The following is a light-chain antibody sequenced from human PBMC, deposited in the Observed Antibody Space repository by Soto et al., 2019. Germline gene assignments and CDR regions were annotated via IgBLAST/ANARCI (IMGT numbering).Light chain of an antibody. CDR2: EVS. J-gene: IGLJ3*02. CDR1: SSDVGSYNY. Sequence: QSVLTQPPSASGSPGQSVTISCTGTSSDVGSYNYVSWYQQHPGKAPKLMIYEVSKRPSGVPDRFSGSKSGNTASLTVSGLQAEDEADYYCCSYAGTNILKVFGGGTKLTVL. V-gene: IGLV2-8*01. CDR3: CSYAGTNILKV.